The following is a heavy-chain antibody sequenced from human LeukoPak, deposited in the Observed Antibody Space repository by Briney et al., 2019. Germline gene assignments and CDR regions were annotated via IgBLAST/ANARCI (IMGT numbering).Heavy chain of an antibody. Sequence: PSESLSLTCALYAGSFSGYCWSWIRQPPGKGLGLIGEINHSGSTNYNPSLKSRVTISVDTPKNQFSLKLSSVTAADTAVYYCARGGVSPHDLWGRGTLVTVSS. J-gene: IGHJ2*01. V-gene: IGHV4-34*01. CDR2: INHSGST. CDR1: AGSFSGYC. CDR3: ARGGVSPHDL. D-gene: IGHD6-13*01.